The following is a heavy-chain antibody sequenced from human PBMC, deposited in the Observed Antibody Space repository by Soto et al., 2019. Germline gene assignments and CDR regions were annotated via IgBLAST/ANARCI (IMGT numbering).Heavy chain of an antibody. J-gene: IGHJ5*02. CDR2: ISYSGRT. CDR3: ARVYCSGGSCFWFDP. CDR1: GASIGTSNW. D-gene: IGHD2-15*01. V-gene: IGHV4-4*02. Sequence: PSETLSLTCAVSGASIGTSNWWSWVRQSPGKGLEWIGSISYSGRTYYNPSLKSRVTISVDTSKNQFSLKLSSVTAADTAVYYCARVYCSGGSCFWFDPWGQGTLVTVSS.